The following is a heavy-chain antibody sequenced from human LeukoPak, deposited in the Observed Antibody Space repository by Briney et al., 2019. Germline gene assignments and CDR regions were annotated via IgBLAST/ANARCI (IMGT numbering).Heavy chain of an antibody. Sequence: ASVKVSCKASGYTFTGYYMHWVRQAPGQGLEWMGWINPNSGNTGYAQKFQGRVTITRNTSISTAYMELSSLRSEDMAVYYCARVGTTVVTADYWGQGTLVTVSS. J-gene: IGHJ4*02. CDR1: GYTFTGYY. CDR2: INPNSGNT. V-gene: IGHV1-8*03. CDR3: ARVGTTVVTADY. D-gene: IGHD4-23*01.